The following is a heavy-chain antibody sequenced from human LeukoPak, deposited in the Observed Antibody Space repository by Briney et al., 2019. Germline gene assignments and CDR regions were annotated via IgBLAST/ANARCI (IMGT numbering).Heavy chain of an antibody. D-gene: IGHD1-26*01. CDR2: INPNSSGT. J-gene: IGHJ3*02. CDR3: ARGRARSYDAFDI. Sequence: ASVKVSCKASGYTFTGYYMHWVRQAPGQGLEWMGWINPNSSGTNYAQKFQGRVTMTRDTSISTAYMELSRLRSDDTAVYYCARGRARSYDAFDIWGQGTMVTVSS. V-gene: IGHV1-2*02. CDR1: GYTFTGYY.